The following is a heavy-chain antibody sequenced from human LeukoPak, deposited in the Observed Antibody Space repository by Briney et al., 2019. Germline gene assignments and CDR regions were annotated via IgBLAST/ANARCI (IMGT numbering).Heavy chain of an antibody. CDR1: GFTVSSNY. Sequence: PGGSLRLSCAASGFTVSSNYMSWVRRAPGKGLEWVSVIYSGDSTYYADSVRGRFAISRDNSKNTLYLQMNSLRAEDTAVYYCARGQVLGNWGQGTLVTVSS. J-gene: IGHJ4*02. V-gene: IGHV3-53*01. CDR2: IYSGDST. CDR3: ARGQVLGN. D-gene: IGHD2/OR15-2a*01.